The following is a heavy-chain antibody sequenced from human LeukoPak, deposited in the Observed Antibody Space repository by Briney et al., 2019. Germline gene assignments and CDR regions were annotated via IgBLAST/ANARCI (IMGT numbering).Heavy chain of an antibody. D-gene: IGHD6-19*01. CDR1: GFTFSNAW. CDR2: IKSKTEGGTA. J-gene: IGHJ4*02. CDR3: TTQDIIAVAGLFDY. Sequence: PGGSLRLSCAASGFTFSNAWIRWVRQAPGKGLEWVGRIKSKTEGGTADYAAPVKGRFTISRDDSKNTLYLQINSLKTEDTAVYYCTTQDIIAVAGLFDYWGQGTLVTVSS. V-gene: IGHV3-15*01.